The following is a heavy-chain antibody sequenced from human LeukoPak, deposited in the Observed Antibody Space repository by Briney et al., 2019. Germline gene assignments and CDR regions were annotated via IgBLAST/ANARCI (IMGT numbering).Heavy chain of an antibody. J-gene: IGHJ6*02. D-gene: IGHD3-10*02. CDR2: IGSDNKP. CDR3: AGDLHYYVAMDV. CDR1: LFTLCAYA. Sequence: GGALRVSRVPSLFTLCAYAMTSVRPAPGRGLEWVSSIGSDNKPHYSESVKGRFAISRDNSKSMLFLQLNSLRAEDTALYYCAGDLHYYVAMDVWGQGTTVTVSS. V-gene: IGHV3-23*05.